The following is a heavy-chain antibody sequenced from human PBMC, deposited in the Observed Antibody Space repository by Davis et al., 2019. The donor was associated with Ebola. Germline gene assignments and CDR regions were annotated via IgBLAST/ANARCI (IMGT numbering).Heavy chain of an antibody. CDR3: VRIATVTTQDY. J-gene: IGHJ4*02. V-gene: IGHV3-74*01. D-gene: IGHD4-17*01. CDR2: INPDGSST. CDR1: GFAFSKYW. Sequence: HTGGVPRLSCATSGFAFSKYWMHWVRQVPGKGLVWVSRINPDGSSTNYADSVKGRFTISRDNARNTLSLQMNSLRAEDTAVYYCVRIATVTTQDYWGQGTLVSVSS.